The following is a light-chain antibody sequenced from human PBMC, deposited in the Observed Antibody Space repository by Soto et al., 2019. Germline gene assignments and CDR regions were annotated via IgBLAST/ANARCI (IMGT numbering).Light chain of an antibody. V-gene: IGKV3-20*01. Sequence: VFTQSPGTLSLSPGERGTLSCRASQNLGTLYLAWFQQKSGQAPRLLIYSASRRATGIPDRFTGSGSGTDFTLTINRVEPEDFAVYFCQQYAGSPRTFGQGTKVDIK. CDR1: QNLGTLY. CDR3: QQYAGSPRT. CDR2: SAS. J-gene: IGKJ1*01.